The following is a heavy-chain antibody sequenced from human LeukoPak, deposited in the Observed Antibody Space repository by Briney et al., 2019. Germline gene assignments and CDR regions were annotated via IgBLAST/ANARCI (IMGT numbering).Heavy chain of an antibody. D-gene: IGHD2-15*01. J-gene: IGHJ3*01. Sequence: SETLSLTCTVSGGYITNYYWSWIRQPAGKGLEWIGRIYTGGTTNYSPPLKSRVTMSVDTSKNQFSLNLTSVTAADTAVYYCARGICSGGTCYSPGAFDFWGQGTMVTVSS. CDR3: ARGICSGGTCYSPGAFDF. CDR2: IYTGGTT. CDR1: GGYITNYY. V-gene: IGHV4-4*07.